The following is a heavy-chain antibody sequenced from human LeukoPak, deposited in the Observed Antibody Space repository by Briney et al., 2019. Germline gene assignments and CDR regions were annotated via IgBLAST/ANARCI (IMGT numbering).Heavy chain of an antibody. CDR3: VKDLRGARDY. J-gene: IGHJ4*02. Sequence: GGSLRLSCAASGFTFSTFWMHWVRQAPGKGLVWVSRINEYGSHTDYADSVRGRFTISRDNTKNTLYLQMNGLRADDTSLYFCVKDLRGARDYWGQGTVVTVSS. D-gene: IGHD1-26*01. V-gene: IGHV3-74*01. CDR1: GFTFSTFW. CDR2: INEYGSHT.